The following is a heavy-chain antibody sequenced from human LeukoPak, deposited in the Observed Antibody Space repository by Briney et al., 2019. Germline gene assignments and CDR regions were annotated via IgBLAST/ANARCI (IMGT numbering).Heavy chain of an antibody. CDR3: AKEHSGSYPDPDRENWFDP. Sequence: GGSLRLSCAASGFTLGSYAMSWVRQAPGKGLEWDSSISGIDGSTYYADSVKGRFTISRDSSKNTLYLQMNSLRAEDTAVYYCAKEHSGSYPDPDRENWFDPWGQGTLVTVSS. CDR1: GFTLGSYA. CDR2: ISGIDGST. V-gene: IGHV3-23*01. J-gene: IGHJ5*02. D-gene: IGHD3-10*01.